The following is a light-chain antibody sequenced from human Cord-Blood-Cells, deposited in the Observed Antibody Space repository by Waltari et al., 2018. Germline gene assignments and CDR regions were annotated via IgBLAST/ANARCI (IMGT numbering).Light chain of an antibody. CDR1: SSAVGSYNL. Sequence: QSALTQPASVSGSPGQSITISCTGTSSAVGSYNLVSWYQQHTGKAPKPMIYEGSKRPSGVSNRFSGSKSGNTASLTISGLQAEDEADYYCCSYAGSSTYVFGTGTKVTVL. CDR2: EGS. V-gene: IGLV2-23*01. CDR3: CSYAGSSTYV. J-gene: IGLJ1*01.